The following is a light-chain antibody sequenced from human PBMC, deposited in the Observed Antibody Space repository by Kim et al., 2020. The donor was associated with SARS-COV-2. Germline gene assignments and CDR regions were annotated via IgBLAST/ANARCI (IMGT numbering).Light chain of an antibody. CDR3: QQYDNWPVT. CDR2: NAF. Sequence: VSPGERATLSCRASQGVNNKLAWYQQKPGQAPRLLIYNAFTRATGLPARFSGGVSGTEFTLTISSLQSEDFAVYYCQQYDNWPVTFGGGTKVDIK. J-gene: IGKJ4*01. V-gene: IGKV3-15*01. CDR1: QGVNNK.